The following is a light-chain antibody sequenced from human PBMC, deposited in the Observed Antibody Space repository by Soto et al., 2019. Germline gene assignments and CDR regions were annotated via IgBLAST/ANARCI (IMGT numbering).Light chain of an antibody. J-gene: IGKJ5*01. V-gene: IGKV3-15*01. CDR3: QQYNPCPS. CDR2: GAS. Sequence: EIVMTQSPATLSVSPGERATLSCRASQSVNSNLAWYQQKPGQTPRLLIYGASTRATGIPGRFSGSGSGTEFTLTISSLQSEDFAVYLCQQYNPCPSFGQGTRLEIK. CDR1: QSVNSN.